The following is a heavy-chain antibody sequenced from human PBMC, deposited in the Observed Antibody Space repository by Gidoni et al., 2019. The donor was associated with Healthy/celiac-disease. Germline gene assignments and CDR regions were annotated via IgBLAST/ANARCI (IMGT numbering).Heavy chain of an antibody. CDR1: GFTFSSYW. V-gene: IGHV3-7*01. D-gene: IGHD6-6*01. CDR3: ARMKKAARPWSSYWYFDL. Sequence: EVQLVESGGGLVQPGGSLRLSCAASGFTFSSYWMSWVRQAPGKGLEWVANIKQDGSEKYYVDSVKGRFTISRDNAKNSLYLQMNSLRAEDTAVYYCARMKKAARPWSSYWYFDLWGRGTLVTVSS. J-gene: IGHJ2*01. CDR2: IKQDGSEK.